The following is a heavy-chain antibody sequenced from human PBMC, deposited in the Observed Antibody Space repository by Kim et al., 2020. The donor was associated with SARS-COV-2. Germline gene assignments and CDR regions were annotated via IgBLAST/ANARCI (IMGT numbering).Heavy chain of an antibody. CDR1: GYTFTSYD. V-gene: IGHV1-8*01. Sequence: ASVKVSCKASGYTFTSYDINWVRQATGQGLEWMGWMNPNSGNTGYAQKFQGRVTMTRNTSISTAYMELSSLRSEDTAVYYCARSCRHIVVVPHLQVNDAFDIWGQGTMVTVSS. J-gene: IGHJ3*02. CDR2: MNPNSGNT. CDR3: ARSCRHIVVVPHLQVNDAFDI. D-gene: IGHD2-2*01.